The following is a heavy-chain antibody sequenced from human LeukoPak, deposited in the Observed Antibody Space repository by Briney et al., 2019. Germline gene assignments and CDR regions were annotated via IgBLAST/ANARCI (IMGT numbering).Heavy chain of an antibody. CDR2: VDPEDGET. D-gene: IGHD1-26*01. J-gene: IGHJ4*02. CDR3: ATGVGATSEVSFDY. V-gene: IGHV1-69-2*01. CDR1: GYTFTDYY. Sequence: ASVKVSCKVSGYTFTDYYMHWVQQAPGKGLEWMGLVDPEDGETIYAEKFQGRVTITADTSTDTAYMELSSLRSEDTAVYHCATGVGATSEVSFDYWGQGTLVTVSS.